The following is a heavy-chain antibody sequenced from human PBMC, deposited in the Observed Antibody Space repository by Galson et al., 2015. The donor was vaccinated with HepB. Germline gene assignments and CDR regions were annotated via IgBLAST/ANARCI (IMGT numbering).Heavy chain of an antibody. J-gene: IGHJ4*02. Sequence: SVKVSCKASGYTFTTYTINWLRQAPGQGLEWMGWINTYIGTTKYAQKFQDRVTMTTDTFTKTAYMDLTSLRSDDTAMYYCARGVMAAIGGPTFDFWGQGTRVTVS. D-gene: IGHD5-24*01. CDR2: INTYIGTT. CDR1: GYTFTTYT. V-gene: IGHV1-18*01. CDR3: ARGVMAAIGGPTFDF.